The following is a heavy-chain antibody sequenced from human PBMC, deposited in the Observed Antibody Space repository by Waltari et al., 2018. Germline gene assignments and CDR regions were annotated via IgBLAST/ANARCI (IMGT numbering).Heavy chain of an antibody. V-gene: IGHV4-61*02. D-gene: IGHD3-22*01. J-gene: IGHJ2*01. CDR2: IYTSGTT. Sequence: QVQLQESGPGLVKPSQTLSLTCTVSGNSISSDSHYWSWIRQSAGKGLEWIGRIYTSGTTNYNPSLKSQITVSMEKSKNQFSLELTSVTAADTAVYYCAGDSSGYFSKWYFDLWGRGTLVTVSS. CDR1: GNSISSDSHY. CDR3: AGDSSGYFSKWYFDL.